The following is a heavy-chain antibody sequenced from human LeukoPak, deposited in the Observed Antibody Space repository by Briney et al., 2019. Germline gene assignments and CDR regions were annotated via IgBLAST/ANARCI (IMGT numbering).Heavy chain of an antibody. Sequence: PSETLSLTCTVSGYSISSGYYWSWIRQPPGKGLEWIGEINHSGSTNYNPSLKSRVTISVDTSKNQFSLKLSSVTAADTAVYYCARYPVWGSYRRFDYWGQGTLVTVSS. D-gene: IGHD3-16*02. CDR1: GYSISSGYY. CDR3: ARYPVWGSYRRFDY. CDR2: INHSGST. V-gene: IGHV4-38-2*02. J-gene: IGHJ4*02.